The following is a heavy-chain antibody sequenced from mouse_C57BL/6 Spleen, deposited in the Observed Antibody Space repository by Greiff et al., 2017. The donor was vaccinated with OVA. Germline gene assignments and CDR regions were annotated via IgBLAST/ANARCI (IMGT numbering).Heavy chain of an antibody. CDR1: GYTFTDYY. CDR3: AIERGDSMDY. CDR2: INPYNGGT. V-gene: IGHV1-19*01. Sequence: EVQLQQSGPVLVKPGASVTMSCKASGYTFTDYYMNWVKQSHGKSLEWIGVINPYNGGTSYNQKFKGKATLTVDKSSSTAYMELNSLTSEDSAVYYCAIERGDSMDYWGQGTTLTVAS. D-gene: IGHD2-12*01. J-gene: IGHJ2*01.